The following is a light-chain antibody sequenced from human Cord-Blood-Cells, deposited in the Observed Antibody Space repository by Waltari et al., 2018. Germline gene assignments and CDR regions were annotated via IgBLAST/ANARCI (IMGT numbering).Light chain of an antibody. CDR3: QQSYSTPLT. V-gene: IGKV1-39*01. J-gene: IGKJ4*01. CDR2: ASS. Sequence: DIQMPYSPSPLPASVGDRVTITCRASQSISSYLNWYQQKPGKAPKLLIYASSSLQSGVPSRFSGSGSGTDFTLTISSLQPEDFATYYCQQSYSTPLTFGGGTKVEIK. CDR1: QSISSY.